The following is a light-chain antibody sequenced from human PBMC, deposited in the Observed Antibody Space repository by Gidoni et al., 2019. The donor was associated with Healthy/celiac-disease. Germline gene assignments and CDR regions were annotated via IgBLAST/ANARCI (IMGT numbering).Light chain of an antibody. CDR3: QQYNNGYT. CDR1: QSVSSN. V-gene: IGKV3-15*01. Sequence: EIVMTQSPATLSVSPGERDTLSCRASQSVSSNLAWYQQKPGQAPRLLIYGAPTRATGIPARFSGSGSGTEFTLTISSLQSEDFAVYYCQQYNNGYTFGQGTKLEIK. CDR2: GAP. J-gene: IGKJ2*01.